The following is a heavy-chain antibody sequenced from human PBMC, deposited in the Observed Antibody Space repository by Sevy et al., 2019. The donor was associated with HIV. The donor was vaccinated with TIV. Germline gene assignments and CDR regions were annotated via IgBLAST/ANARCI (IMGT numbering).Heavy chain of an antibody. CDR1: GFDFSTYD. V-gene: IGHV3-33*03. CDR2: ISFDGSDK. D-gene: IGHD3-22*01. CDR3: AKRERNYYDSSGNYDAFDV. J-gene: IGHJ3*01. Sequence: GGSLRLSCAASGFDFSTYDMHWVRRAPGKGLEWVAFISFDGSDKWYVDSVKGRFTISRDNSKNTLYVQMNTLRDEDTAVYYCAKRERNYYDSSGNYDAFDVWGQGTSVTVSS.